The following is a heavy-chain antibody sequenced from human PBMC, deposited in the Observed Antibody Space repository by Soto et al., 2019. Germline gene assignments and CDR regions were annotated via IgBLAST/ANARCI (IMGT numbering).Heavy chain of an antibody. CDR1: GGSISSGGYS. CDR3: ASSSALRFLEWLTFDY. V-gene: IGHV4-30-2*01. J-gene: IGHJ4*02. D-gene: IGHD3-3*01. CDR2: IYHSGST. Sequence: QLQLQESGSGLVKPSQTLSLTCAVSGGSISSGGYSWSWIRQPPGKGLEWIGYIYHSGSTDYNPPLHSQVTIAVDRSKKQFSLKLRAVTAADTAGYSCASSSALRFLEWLTFDYWVQGTLVTVSS.